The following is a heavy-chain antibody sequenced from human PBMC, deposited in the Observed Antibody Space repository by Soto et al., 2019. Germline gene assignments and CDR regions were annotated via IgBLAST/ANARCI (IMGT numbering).Heavy chain of an antibody. Sequence: QVQLVESGGSVVQPGRSLRLSCAASGFTFSSYAMHWVRQAPGKGLEWVAVISYDGSNKYYADSVKGRFTISRDNSKNTLYLQMNSLRAEDTAVYYCARDSSGWYAGWFDPWGQGTLVTVSS. CDR1: GFTFSSYA. CDR2: ISYDGSNK. J-gene: IGHJ5*02. CDR3: ARDSSGWYAGWFDP. V-gene: IGHV3-30-3*01. D-gene: IGHD6-19*01.